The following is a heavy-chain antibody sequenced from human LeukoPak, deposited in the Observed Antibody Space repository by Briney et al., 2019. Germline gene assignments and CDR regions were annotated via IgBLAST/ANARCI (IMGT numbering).Heavy chain of an antibody. J-gene: IGHJ4*02. D-gene: IGHD1-26*01. V-gene: IGHV1-2*02. Sequence: ASVKVSCKASGYTFTGYYMHWVRQAPGQGLEWMGWINPNSGGTNFAQKFQGRVTMTRDTSISTAYMELSRLRSDDTAVYYCASPQDSGSYRDYWGQGTLVTVSS. CDR3: ASPQDSGSYRDY. CDR1: GYTFTGYY. CDR2: INPNSGGT.